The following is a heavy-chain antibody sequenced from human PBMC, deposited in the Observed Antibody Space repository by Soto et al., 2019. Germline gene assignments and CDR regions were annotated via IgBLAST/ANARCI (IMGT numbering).Heavy chain of an antibody. CDR3: ARSGAYCTSITCLFDSC. V-gene: IGHV1-18*01. D-gene: IGHD2-8*01. Sequence: GASVKVSCKASGYAFTSYGYAWVRQAPGQGLEWMGWISAYNGDTNYAQKFQDRVTLTTDTSTTTVHMELRNLGSDDTAVYYCARSGAYCTSITCLFDSCWGLGNLVTFSS. J-gene: IGHJ4*02. CDR1: GYAFTSYG. CDR2: ISAYNGDT.